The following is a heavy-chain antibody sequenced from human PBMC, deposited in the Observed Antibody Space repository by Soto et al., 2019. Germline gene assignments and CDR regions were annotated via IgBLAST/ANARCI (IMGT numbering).Heavy chain of an antibody. D-gene: IGHD1-1*01. CDR1: GGSITNNY. CDR3: ARRQNWNNLFDT. J-gene: IGHJ5*02. Sequence: PSETLSLTCTVSGGSITNNYWSWVRQSPGKGLEWIGCSYYSGSTSYNPSLRSRVTISIDTSKTQFSLRLRSVTAADTAVYYCARRQNWNNLFDTWGQGTLGTVS. CDR2: SYYSGST. V-gene: IGHV4-59*08.